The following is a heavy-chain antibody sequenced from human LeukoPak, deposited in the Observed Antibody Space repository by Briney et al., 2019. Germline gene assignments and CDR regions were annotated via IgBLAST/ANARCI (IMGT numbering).Heavy chain of an antibody. V-gene: IGHV1-69*13. D-gene: IGHD3-10*01. CDR3: AEGYYNGSGSYDADYYYYMDV. J-gene: IGHJ6*03. CDR1: GGTFSSYA. Sequence: ASVKVSCKASGGTFSSYAISWVRQAPGQGLEWMGGIIPIFGTANYAQKFQGRVTITADESTSTAYMELSSLRSEDTAVYYCAEGYYNGSGSYDADYYYYMDVWGKGTTVTISS. CDR2: IIPIFGTA.